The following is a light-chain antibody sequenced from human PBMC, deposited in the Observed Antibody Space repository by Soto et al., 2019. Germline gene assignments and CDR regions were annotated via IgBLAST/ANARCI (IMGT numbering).Light chain of an antibody. CDR3: QQRSNWPSIT. V-gene: IGKV3-11*01. CDR1: QSVSNY. Sequence: EIVLTQSPATLSLYPSERATLSCRASQSVSNYLAWYQQKPGQAPRLLISDASNRATGIPVRFSGSGSGTDFTLTISSLEAEDSAVYYCQQRSNWPSITFGQGTRLEIK. CDR2: DAS. J-gene: IGKJ5*01.